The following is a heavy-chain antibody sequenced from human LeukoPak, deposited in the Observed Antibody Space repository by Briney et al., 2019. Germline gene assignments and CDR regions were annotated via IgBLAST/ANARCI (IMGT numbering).Heavy chain of an antibody. CDR3: ARPKGAYSSGWSDAFDI. D-gene: IGHD6-19*01. J-gene: IGHJ3*02. CDR2: ISYDGSNK. V-gene: IGHV3-30-3*01. Sequence: PGGSLRLSCAASGFTFSSYAMHWVRQAPGKGLEWVAVISYDGSNKYYADSVKGRFTISRDNSKNTLYLQMNSLRAEDTAVYYCARPKGAYSSGWSDAFDIWGQGTMVTVSS. CDR1: GFTFSSYA.